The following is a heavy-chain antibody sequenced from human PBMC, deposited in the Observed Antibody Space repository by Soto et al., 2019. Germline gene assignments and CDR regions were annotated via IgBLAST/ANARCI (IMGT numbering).Heavy chain of an antibody. CDR2: MSSGGST. V-gene: IGHV3-53*01. CDR3: ATLPGSGH. CDR1: GFIFSSTY. J-gene: IGHJ4*02. Sequence: GRSLRRSCAASGFIFSSTYMTGVRQAPGKGLEWLSVMSSGGSTYYADSVKGRFILSRDNSKNTLFLQLNSLRPEDTALYYCATLPGSGHWGQGTLVTVSS. D-gene: IGHD1-1*01.